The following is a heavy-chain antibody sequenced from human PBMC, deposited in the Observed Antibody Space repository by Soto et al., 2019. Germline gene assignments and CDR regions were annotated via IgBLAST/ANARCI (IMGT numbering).Heavy chain of an antibody. CDR1: GYSFTTFG. V-gene: IGHV1-3*01. D-gene: IGHD2-2*01. J-gene: IGHJ4*02. CDR3: ARSSVPPYCSRTRCYSVDY. Sequence: QVQLVQSGAEVKKPGASVKLSCKASGYSFTTFGIHWVRQAPGQRPEWMGWTNAGNGNTRSSQRFQGRTTITRDTSENTLYMELRDRKSEDTSVYYCARSSVPPYCSRTRCYSVDYWGQGTLVTVSS. CDR2: TNAGNGNT.